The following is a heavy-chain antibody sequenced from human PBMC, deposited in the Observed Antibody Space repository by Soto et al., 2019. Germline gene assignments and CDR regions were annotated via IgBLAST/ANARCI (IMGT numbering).Heavy chain of an antibody. V-gene: IGHV3-23*01. Sequence: PGGSLRLSCAASGFTFNSFAMSWVRQAPGKGLEWVAGITAGGASTYYADSVRGRFTISRDDSKDTLFLQMNRLRDEDTAVLHCAKSLGVHCSNDNCLLDAFDIWGQGTMVTVSS. CDR1: GFTFNSFA. CDR3: AKSLGVHCSNDNCLLDAFDI. J-gene: IGHJ3*02. CDR2: ITAGGAST. D-gene: IGHD2-8*01.